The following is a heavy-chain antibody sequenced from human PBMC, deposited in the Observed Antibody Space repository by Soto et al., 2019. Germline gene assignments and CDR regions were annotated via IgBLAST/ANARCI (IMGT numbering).Heavy chain of an antibody. Sequence: GGSLRLSCAASGFTFSSYAMSWVRQAPGKGLEWVSAISGSGGSTYYADSVKGRFTISRDNSKNTLYLQMNSLRAEDTAVYYCAKDLWAYCGGDCYSPFDYWGQGTLVTVSS. CDR3: AKDLWAYCGGDCYSPFDY. J-gene: IGHJ4*02. D-gene: IGHD2-21*02. V-gene: IGHV3-23*01. CDR1: GFTFSSYA. CDR2: ISGSGGST.